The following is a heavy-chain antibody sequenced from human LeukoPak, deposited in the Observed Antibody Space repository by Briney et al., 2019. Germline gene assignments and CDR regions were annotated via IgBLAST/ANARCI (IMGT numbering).Heavy chain of an antibody. CDR3: VKGGCGSCNGRDYFDY. Sequence: GGSLRLSCSASGFTFSRNTMHWVRQAPGKGLEYVSGTYDTGGSTYYAYSVKGRFTISRDNSKKTLYLRVNSLRVEDTAVYYCVKGGCGSCNGRDYFDYWGQGTLVTVSS. J-gene: IGHJ4*02. V-gene: IGHV3-64D*06. CDR1: GFTFSRNT. D-gene: IGHD2/OR15-2a*01. CDR2: TYDTGGST.